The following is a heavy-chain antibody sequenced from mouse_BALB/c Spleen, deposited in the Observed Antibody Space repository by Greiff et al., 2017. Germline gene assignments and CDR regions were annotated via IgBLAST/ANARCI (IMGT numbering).Heavy chain of an antibody. CDR1: GFTFSSYA. CDR2: ISSGGSYT. J-gene: IGHJ2*01. V-gene: IGHV5-9-4*01. Sequence: EVKLVESGGGLVKPGGSLKLSCAASGFTFSSYAMSWVRQSPEKRLEWVAEISSGGSYTYYPDTVTGRFTISRDNAKNTLYLEMSSLRSEDTAMYYCARDQYGKGMDYWGQGTTLTVSS. D-gene: IGHD2-10*02. CDR3: ARDQYGKGMDY.